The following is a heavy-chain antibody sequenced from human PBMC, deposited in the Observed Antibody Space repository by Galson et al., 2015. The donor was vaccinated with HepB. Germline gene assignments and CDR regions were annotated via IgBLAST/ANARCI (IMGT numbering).Heavy chain of an antibody. D-gene: IGHD4-17*01. CDR1: GFTFSSYT. Sequence: SLRLSCAASGFTFSSYTMNWVRQAPGKGLEWLSYISASATYTNYADSVKGRFTISRDNAKNSLYLQMNSLTAEDTAVFYCARVAASDYGDHAHFDYWGQGTLVTSSS. CDR2: ISASATYT. V-gene: IGHV3-21*05. J-gene: IGHJ4*02. CDR3: ARVAASDYGDHAHFDY.